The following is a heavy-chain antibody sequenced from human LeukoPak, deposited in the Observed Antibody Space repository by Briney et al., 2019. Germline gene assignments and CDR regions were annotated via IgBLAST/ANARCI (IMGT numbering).Heavy chain of an antibody. CDR1: GYTFTSYA. J-gene: IGHJ6*02. D-gene: IGHD1-26*01. Sequence: GASVKVSCKASGYTFTSYAINWVRQAPGRGLECMGRIIPILGIANYAQKFQGRVTITADKSTSTAYMELRSLRSEDTAVYYCARKVGAPNYYYYGMDVWGQGTTVTVSS. V-gene: IGHV1-69*04. CDR2: IIPILGIA. CDR3: ARKVGAPNYYYYGMDV.